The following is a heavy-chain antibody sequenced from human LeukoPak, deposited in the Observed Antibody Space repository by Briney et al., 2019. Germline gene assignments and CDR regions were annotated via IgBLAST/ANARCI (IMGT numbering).Heavy chain of an antibody. V-gene: IGHV3-48*02. CDR3: ARGYCNGGNCYGEFWFDS. J-gene: IGHJ5*01. CDR1: GFTFTTYS. CDR2: ISSSGNTM. Sequence: GGSLRLSRAASGFTFTTYSMNWVRQAPGKGLEWVSYISSSGNTMFYADSVKGRFAISRDNAKNSLYLQMNSLRDDDTAVYYCARGYCNGGNCYGEFWFDSWGQGTLVTVSS. D-gene: IGHD2-15*01.